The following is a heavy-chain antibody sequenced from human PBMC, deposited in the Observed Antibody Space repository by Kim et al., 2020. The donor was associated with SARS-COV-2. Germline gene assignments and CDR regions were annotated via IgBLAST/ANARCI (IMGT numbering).Heavy chain of an antibody. Sequence: GGSLRLSCAASGFTFSSYAMSWVRQAPGKGLEWVSAISGSGGSTYYADSVKGRFTISRDNSKNTLYLQMNSLRAEDTAVYYCATSEDCSSTSCDGAFDIWGQGTMVTVSS. V-gene: IGHV3-23*01. CDR3: ATSEDCSSTSCDGAFDI. CDR1: GFTFSSYA. J-gene: IGHJ3*02. CDR2: ISGSGGST. D-gene: IGHD2-2*01.